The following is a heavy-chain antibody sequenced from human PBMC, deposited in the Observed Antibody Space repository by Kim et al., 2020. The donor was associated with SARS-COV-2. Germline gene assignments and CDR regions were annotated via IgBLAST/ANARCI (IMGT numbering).Heavy chain of an antibody. V-gene: IGHV1-3*01. J-gene: IGHJ4*02. CDR2: INAGNGNT. CDR3: ARLTLYYYGSGRLPNWYYFDY. D-gene: IGHD3-10*01. Sequence: ASVKVSCKASGYTFTSYAMHWVRQAPGQRLEWMGWINAGNGNTKYSQKFQGRVTITRDTSASTAYMELSSLRSEDTAVYYCARLTLYYYGSGRLPNWYYFDYWGQGTLVTVSS. CDR1: GYTFTSYA.